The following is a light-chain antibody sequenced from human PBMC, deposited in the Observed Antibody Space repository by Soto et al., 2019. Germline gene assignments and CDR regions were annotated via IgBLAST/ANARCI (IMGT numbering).Light chain of an antibody. V-gene: IGKV1D-8*01. CDR1: QTISTY. J-gene: IGKJ1*01. CDR2: DAS. CDR3: QQYYSFPQT. Sequence: IRMTQSPSLLSASTGDRVTITCRASQTISTYLAWYHQKPGKAPTLLIYDASTLQSGVPSRFSGRGSGTDFTLTITCLQSEDFATYYCQQYYSFPQTFGQGTKVDIK.